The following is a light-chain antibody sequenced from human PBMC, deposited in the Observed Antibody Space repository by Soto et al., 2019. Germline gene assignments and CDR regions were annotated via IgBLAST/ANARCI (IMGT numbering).Light chain of an antibody. CDR2: GAS. J-gene: IGKJ1*01. V-gene: IGKV3-15*01. Sequence: IVMTQSPATLSVSPGERATLSCRASQSVSSNLAWYQHKPGQAPRLLIYGASSRATGIPARFSGSGSGTEFTLTISSLQSEDFAVYYCQQYDNWPWTFGQGTKVEIK. CDR1: QSVSSN. CDR3: QQYDNWPWT.